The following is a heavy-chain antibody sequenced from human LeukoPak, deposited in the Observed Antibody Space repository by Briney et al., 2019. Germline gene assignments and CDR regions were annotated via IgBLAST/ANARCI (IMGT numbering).Heavy chain of an antibody. V-gene: IGHV1-69*13. Sequence: SVKVSCKASGGTFNNFAISRVRQAPGQGLEWVGGIIPMSGTANYAQKFQGRVTITADESTSTAYMELSSLRSEDTAIYYCASPVKYYDTWSGYPPFDYWGQGTLVTVSS. CDR1: GGTFNNFA. J-gene: IGHJ4*02. CDR3: ASPVKYYDTWSGYPPFDY. D-gene: IGHD3-3*01. CDR2: IIPMSGTA.